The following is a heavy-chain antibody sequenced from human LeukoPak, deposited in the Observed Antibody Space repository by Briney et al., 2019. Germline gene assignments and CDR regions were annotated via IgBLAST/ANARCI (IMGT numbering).Heavy chain of an antibody. CDR3: ATQRDHSDYVFDF. D-gene: IGHD4-11*01. J-gene: IGHJ4*02. V-gene: IGHV4-59*01. Sequence: SETLSLTCTVSGGSISSYYWSWIRQSPGKGLEWIGYISHSGTTNYKSSLKSRVTISVDTSKKQFSLKLSSVTAADVAIYFCATQRDHSDYVFDFWGQGTLVTVPS. CDR1: GGSISSYY. CDR2: ISHSGTT.